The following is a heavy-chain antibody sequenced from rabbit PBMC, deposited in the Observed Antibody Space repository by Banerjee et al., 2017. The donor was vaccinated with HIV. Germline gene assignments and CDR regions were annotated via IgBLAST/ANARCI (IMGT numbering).Heavy chain of an antibody. CDR3: ARDWGGDVSTYPNL. CDR1: GFDFISYY. V-gene: IGHV1S7*01. Sequence: QQLVESGGGLVKPGASLTLTCKASGFDFISYYMSWVRQAPGKGLEWIGYIDPVFGSTYYASWVNGRFTISSHNAQNTLYLQLNSLTAADTATYFCARDWGGDVSTYPNLWGQGTLVTVS. J-gene: IGHJ6*01. CDR2: IDPVFGST. D-gene: IGHD8-1*01.